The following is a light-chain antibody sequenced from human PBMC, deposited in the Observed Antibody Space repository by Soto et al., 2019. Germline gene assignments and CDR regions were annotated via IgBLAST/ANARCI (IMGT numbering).Light chain of an antibody. V-gene: IGKV1-33*01. CDR3: HQYDDLPYT. CDR2: DAS. J-gene: IGKJ2*01. CDR1: QNISKY. Sequence: DIHMTQSPSSLSASVGDRVTITCQTSQNISKYLIWYQQSPGKAPSLLISDASNLEAGVPSRFSGHGSETHFTLTISSLQPEDIGRYYCHQYDDLPYTFGQGTSLQIK.